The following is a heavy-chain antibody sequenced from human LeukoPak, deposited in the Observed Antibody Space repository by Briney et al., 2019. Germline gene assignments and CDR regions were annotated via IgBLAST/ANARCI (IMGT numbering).Heavy chain of an antibody. Sequence: PGRSLRLSCAASRFTFSSYDMHWVRQAPGEGLEWVALISYDGSNKYYADSVKGRFTISRDNSKNTLYLRMSSLRAEDTAVYYCARSKEFFDYWGQGTLVTVSS. V-gene: IGHV3-30*03. CDR3: ARSKEFFDY. CDR2: ISYDGSNK. J-gene: IGHJ4*02. CDR1: RFTFSSYD. D-gene: IGHD3-10*01.